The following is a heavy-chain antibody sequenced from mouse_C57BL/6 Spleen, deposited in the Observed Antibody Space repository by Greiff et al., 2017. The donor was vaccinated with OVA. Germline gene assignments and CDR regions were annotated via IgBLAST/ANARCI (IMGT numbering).Heavy chain of an antibody. D-gene: IGHD1-1*01. CDR3: ARSPGDGSSHWYFDV. V-gene: IGHV1-50*01. Sequence: VQLQQPGAELVKPGASVKLSCKASGYTFTSYWMQWVKQRPGQGLEWIGEIDPSDSYTNYNQKFKGKATLTVDTSSSTAYMQLSSLTSEDSAVYYCARSPGDGSSHWYFDVWGTGTTVTVSS. CDR2: IDPSDSYT. J-gene: IGHJ1*03. CDR1: GYTFTSYW.